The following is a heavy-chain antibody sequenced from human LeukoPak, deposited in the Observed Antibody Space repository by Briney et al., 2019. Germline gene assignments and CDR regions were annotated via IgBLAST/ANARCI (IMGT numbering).Heavy chain of an antibody. V-gene: IGHV3-7*01. CDR3: ARDRGPRTGFMVREAYDY. CDR1: GFTFSIHW. CDR2: IKPDGNDK. Sequence: GGSLRLSCAASGFTFSIHWMTWVRQAPGKGLEWVATIKPDGNDKYFVDSVKGRFTVSRDNAKTSLYLQMSSLRAEDTAVYYCARDRGPRTGFMVREAYDYWGQGTLVTVSS. J-gene: IGHJ4*02. D-gene: IGHD3-10*01.